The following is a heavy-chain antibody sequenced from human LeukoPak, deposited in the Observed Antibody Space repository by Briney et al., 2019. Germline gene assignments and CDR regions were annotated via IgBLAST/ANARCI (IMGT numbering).Heavy chain of an antibody. CDR3: ARVTYDSSGYYPVYFDY. CDR1: GGSIGSYY. CDR2: IYYSGST. Sequence: SETLSLTCTVSGGSIGSYYWSWIRQPPGKGLEWIGYIYYSGSTNYNPSLKSRVTISVDTSKNQFSLKLSSVTAADTAVYYCARVTYDSSGYYPVYFDYWGQGTLVTVSS. J-gene: IGHJ4*02. D-gene: IGHD3-22*01. V-gene: IGHV4-59*01.